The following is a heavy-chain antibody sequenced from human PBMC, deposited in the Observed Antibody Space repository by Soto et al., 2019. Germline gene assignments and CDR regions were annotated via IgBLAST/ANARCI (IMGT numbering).Heavy chain of an antibody. Sequence: SETLSLTCTVSGGSISGYYWSWVRQSPGKGLERIGYMYYGGSINYNPSLKSRVTISVDTSKNQVSLKLTSVTAADTAVYYCARVPPEGVGGMDVWGQGTTVTVSS. V-gene: IGHV4-59*01. CDR3: ARVPPEGVGGMDV. CDR2: MYYGGSI. D-gene: IGHD3-16*01. J-gene: IGHJ6*02. CDR1: GGSISGYY.